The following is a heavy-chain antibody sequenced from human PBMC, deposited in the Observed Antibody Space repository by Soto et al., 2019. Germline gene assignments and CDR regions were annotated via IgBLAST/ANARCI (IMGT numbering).Heavy chain of an antibody. CDR3: ARRYGGNLDY. Sequence: SETLCLTCSVSGGSIDGGDDYWSWIRQPPGKGLEWIGYIYYSGSTNYNPSLKSRITISVDTSKNQFSLKLSSVTAADTAVYYCARRYGGNLDYWGQGTLVTVSS. D-gene: IGHD1-26*01. CDR1: GGSIDGGDDY. J-gene: IGHJ4*02. CDR2: IYYSGST. V-gene: IGHV4-61*08.